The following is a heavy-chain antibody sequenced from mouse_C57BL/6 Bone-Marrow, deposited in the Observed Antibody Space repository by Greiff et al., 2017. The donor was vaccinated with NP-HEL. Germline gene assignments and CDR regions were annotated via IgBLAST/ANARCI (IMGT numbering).Heavy chain of an antibody. CDR3: ARDYCGSSYVRYFDV. CDR1: GFTFSDFY. CDR2: SRNNANDYTT. D-gene: IGHD1-1*01. Sequence: EVKLMESGGGLVQSGRSLRLSCATSGFTFSDFYMEWVRQAPGKGLEWIAASRNNANDYTTEYSASVKGRFIVSRASSQSILYLRMDALRAEDTAIYYCARDYCGSSYVRYFDVWGTGTTVTVSS. V-gene: IGHV7-1*01. J-gene: IGHJ1*03.